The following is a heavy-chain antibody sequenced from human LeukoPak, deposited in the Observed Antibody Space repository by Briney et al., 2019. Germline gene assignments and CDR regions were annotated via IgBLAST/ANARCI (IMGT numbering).Heavy chain of an antibody. D-gene: IGHD3-10*01. Sequence: GGSLRLSCAASGFTFSSYAMSWVRQAPGKGLEWVSAISGSGGSTYYADSVKGRFTISRDNSKNTLYLQMNSLRAEDTAVYYCAKANLWFGEPSNWFDPWGQGTLVTVSS. CDR1: GFTFSSYA. CDR2: ISGSGGST. CDR3: AKANLWFGEPSNWFDP. J-gene: IGHJ5*02. V-gene: IGHV3-23*01.